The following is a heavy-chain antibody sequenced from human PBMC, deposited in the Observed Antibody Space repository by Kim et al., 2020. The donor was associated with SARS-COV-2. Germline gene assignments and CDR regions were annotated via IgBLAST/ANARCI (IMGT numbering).Heavy chain of an antibody. Sequence: KGRFTISRDNSKNTLYLQMSSLRAEDTAVYYCARPQGYCSSTSCYSFRDWGQGPLVTVSS. D-gene: IGHD2-2*01. J-gene: IGHJ4*02. V-gene: IGHV3-64D*06. CDR3: ARPQGYCSSTSCYSFRD.